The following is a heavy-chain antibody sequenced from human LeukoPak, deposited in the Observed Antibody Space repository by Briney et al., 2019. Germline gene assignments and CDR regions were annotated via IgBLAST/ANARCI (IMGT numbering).Heavy chain of an antibody. CDR2: IIPIFGTA. V-gene: IGHV1-69*05. Sequence: GASVKVSCKAFGGTFSSYAISWVRQAPGQGLEWMGRIIPIFGTANYAQKFQGRVTITTDESTSTAYTELSSLRSEDTAAYYCARELIVGAVDYWGQGTLVTVSS. CDR1: GGTFSSYA. J-gene: IGHJ4*02. D-gene: IGHD1-26*01. CDR3: ARELIVGAVDY.